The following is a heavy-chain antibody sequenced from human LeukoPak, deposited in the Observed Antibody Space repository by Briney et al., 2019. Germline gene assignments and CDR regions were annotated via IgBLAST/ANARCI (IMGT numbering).Heavy chain of an antibody. D-gene: IGHD6-19*01. V-gene: IGHV1-18*01. Sequence: GASVNVSCKASGYTFPSYGISWVRQAPGQGLECMGWISAYNGNTNYAQKLQGRVTMTTDTSTSTAYMELRSLRSDDTAVYYCARVGYGSGWYSLDFDYWGQGTLVTVSS. CDR2: ISAYNGNT. CDR3: ARVGYGSGWYSLDFDY. CDR1: GYTFPSYG. J-gene: IGHJ4*02.